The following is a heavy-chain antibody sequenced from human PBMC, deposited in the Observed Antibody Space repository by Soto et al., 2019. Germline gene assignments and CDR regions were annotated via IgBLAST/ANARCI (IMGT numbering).Heavy chain of an antibody. J-gene: IGHJ6*03. CDR3: ARAASTYSDFWSGDYYYYYMDV. Sequence: PSQTLSLTCAISGDSVSSNSAAWNWIRQSPSRGLEWLGRTYYRSKWYNDYAVSVKSRITINPDTSKNQFSLQLNSVTPEDTAVYYCARAASTYSDFWSGDYYYYYMDVWGKGTTVTVSS. CDR1: GDSVSSNSAA. V-gene: IGHV6-1*01. CDR2: TYYRSKWYN. D-gene: IGHD3-3*01.